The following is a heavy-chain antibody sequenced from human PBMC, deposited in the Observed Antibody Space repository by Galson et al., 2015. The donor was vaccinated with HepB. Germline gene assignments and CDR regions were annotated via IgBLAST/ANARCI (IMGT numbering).Heavy chain of an antibody. CDR1: GFTFGDYT. V-gene: IGHV3-43*01. Sequence: LRLSCAASGFTFGDYTMHWVRQAPGKGLEWVSLISWDGGSTYYADSVKGRFTISRDNSKNSLYLQMNSLRTEDTALYYCAKDAAVRGENWFDPWGQGTLVTVSS. J-gene: IGHJ5*02. CDR3: AKDAAVRGENWFDP. D-gene: IGHD3-10*01. CDR2: ISWDGGST.